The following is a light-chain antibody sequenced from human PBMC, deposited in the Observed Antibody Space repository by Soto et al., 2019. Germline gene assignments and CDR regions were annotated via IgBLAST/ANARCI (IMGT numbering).Light chain of an antibody. CDR1: QSVSSSY. V-gene: IGKV3-20*01. J-gene: IGKJ2*01. CDR2: GAS. CDR3: QQYSSVPHT. Sequence: EIVLTQSPGTLSLSPGERATLSCRASQSVSSSYLAWYQHKAGRAPRLLIYGASNRATGIPDRFSAYGSGADFTLTISRLEPEDFAVYYCQQYSSVPHTFGQGTNLEIK.